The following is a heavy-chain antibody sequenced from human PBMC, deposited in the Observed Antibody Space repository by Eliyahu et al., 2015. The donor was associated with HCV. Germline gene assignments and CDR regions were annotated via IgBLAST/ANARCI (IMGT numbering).Heavy chain of an antibody. D-gene: IGHD3-10*01. Sequence: QVQLVESGGGVVQPGRSLRLSCAASGFTFSAYGMHWVRQAPGKGLEWVAVISHDGSHKYFADSVKGRFTISRDNSKNTLYLQVNSLRAEDSAVYYCAKSIWFGGLRGGMDVWGQGTTVTVSS. CDR2: ISHDGSHK. J-gene: IGHJ6*02. CDR1: GFTFSAYG. CDR3: AKSIWFGGLRGGMDV. V-gene: IGHV3-30*18.